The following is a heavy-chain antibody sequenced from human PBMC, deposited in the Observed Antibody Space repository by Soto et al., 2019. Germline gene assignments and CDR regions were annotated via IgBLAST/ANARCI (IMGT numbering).Heavy chain of an antibody. J-gene: IGHJ4*02. Sequence: QLQLQESGPGLVKPSETLSLTCTVSGASISSSLYYWGWIRQPPGKGLEWIGSIYYSGNTNYSPSRKSRGTISADTFKNQFSLILTSVTAADTAVDYCARRRLSYYFGYWGPGTLVHVSS. CDR2: IYYSGNT. CDR1: GASISSSLYY. CDR3: ARRRLSYYFGY. V-gene: IGHV4-39*01. D-gene: IGHD5-12*01.